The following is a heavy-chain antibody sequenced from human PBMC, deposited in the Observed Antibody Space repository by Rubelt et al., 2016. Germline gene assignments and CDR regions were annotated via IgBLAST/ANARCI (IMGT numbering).Heavy chain of an antibody. Sequence: QVQLQQWGAGLLKPSETLSLTCAVYGGSFSGYYWSWIRQPPGKGLEWIGEINHSGSTNYNPSLKSRVTISVDTSKNQFSVRLTAVTAADAAVYDCARYDGVMGQNDPWGQGTLVTVSS. CDR1: GGSFSGYY. V-gene: IGHV4-34*01. CDR2: INHSGST. CDR3: ARYDGVMGQNDP. J-gene: IGHJ5*02. D-gene: IGHD2-8*01.